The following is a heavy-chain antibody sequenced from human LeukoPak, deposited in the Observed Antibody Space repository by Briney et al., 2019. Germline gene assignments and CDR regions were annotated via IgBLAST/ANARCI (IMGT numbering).Heavy chain of an antibody. D-gene: IGHD3-22*01. CDR1: GYTFTSYD. CDR2: INPSGGST. CDR3: ARMKEYYYDSSGYYYFDY. V-gene: IGHV1-46*01. J-gene: IGHJ4*02. Sequence: ASVKVSCKASGYTFTSYDINWVRQAPGQGLEWMGIINPSGGSTSYAQKFQGRVTMTRDMSTSTVYMELSSLRSEDTAVYYCARMKEYYYDSSGYYYFDYWGQGTLVTVSS.